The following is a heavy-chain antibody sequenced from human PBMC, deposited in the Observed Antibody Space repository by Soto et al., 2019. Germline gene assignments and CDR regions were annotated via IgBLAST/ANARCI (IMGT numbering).Heavy chain of an antibody. J-gene: IGHJ4*02. V-gene: IGHV4-4*02. CDR2: IYHSGSS. Sequence: QVELQESGPGLVKPSGTLSLTCAVFGNSISTTNWWSWVRQSPGKGLEWIGEIYHSGSSNYNPSLKSRVTISPDKSKNQFYLKVTSVTAADTAVYYCARDVGFHYDGSPSGQFDFWGQGTLVIVSS. D-gene: IGHD3-22*01. CDR3: ARDVGFHYDGSPSGQFDF. CDR1: GNSISTTNW.